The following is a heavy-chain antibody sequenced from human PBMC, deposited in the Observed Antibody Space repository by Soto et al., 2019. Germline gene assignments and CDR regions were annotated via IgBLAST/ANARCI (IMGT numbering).Heavy chain of an antibody. CDR3: AKALLPTVTVNDAFDL. CDR1: GFTFDAYA. J-gene: IGHJ3*01. V-gene: IGHV3-9*01. D-gene: IGHD4-17*01. Sequence: EVQLVESGGGLVQPGRSLRLSCAASGFTFDAYAMHWVRQAPGKGLEWVSGISWNSGSIGYADSVKGRFTISRDNAKNSLYLLMNSLRAEDTALYYCAKALLPTVTVNDAFDLWGQGTMVTVSS. CDR2: ISWNSGSI.